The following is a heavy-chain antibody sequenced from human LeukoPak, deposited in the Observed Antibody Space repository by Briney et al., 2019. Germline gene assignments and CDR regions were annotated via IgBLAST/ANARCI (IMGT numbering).Heavy chain of an antibody. D-gene: IGHD3-10*01. CDR1: GGSISSYY. Sequence: SETLSLTCTVSGGSISSYYWSWIRQPPGKGLEWIGYIYYSGSTNYNPSLKSRVTISVDTSKNQFSLKLSSVTAADTAVYYCARGGGGPSFDYWGQGTLVTVSS. CDR2: IYYSGST. J-gene: IGHJ4*02. CDR3: ARGGGGPSFDY. V-gene: IGHV4-59*01.